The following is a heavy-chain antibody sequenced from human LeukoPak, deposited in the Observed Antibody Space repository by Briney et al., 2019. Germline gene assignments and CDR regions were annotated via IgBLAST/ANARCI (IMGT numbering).Heavy chain of an antibody. CDR2: MYDSGCT. J-gene: IGHJ4*02. D-gene: IGHD1-26*01. CDR3: ARHGGGYTFDC. Sequence: SETLSLTCTVSGGSISSYYWSWIRQPPGKGLELFGYMYDSGCTNYNPSLKSRVTISVDTSKNQFSLRLSSVTAADTAVYYCARHGGGYTFDCWGQGVLVTVSS. CDR1: GGSISSYY. V-gene: IGHV4-59*01.